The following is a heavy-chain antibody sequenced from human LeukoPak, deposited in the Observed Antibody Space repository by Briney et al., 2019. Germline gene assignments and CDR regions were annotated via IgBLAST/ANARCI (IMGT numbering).Heavy chain of an antibody. J-gene: IGHJ6*03. CDR1: GYTFTGYY. CDR2: INPNSGGT. V-gene: IGHV1-2*02. Sequence: ASVTVSFKASGYTFTGYYMHWVRQAPGQGLEWMGWINPNSGGTNYAQKFQGRVTMTRDTSISTAYMELSRLRSDDTAVYYCARVGGFGELYPRYYYYYMDVWGKGTTVTISS. D-gene: IGHD3-10*01. CDR3: ARVGGFGELYPRYYYYYMDV.